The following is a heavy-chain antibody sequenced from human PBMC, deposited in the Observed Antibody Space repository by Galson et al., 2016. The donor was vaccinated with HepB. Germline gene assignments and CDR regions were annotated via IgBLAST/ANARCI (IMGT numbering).Heavy chain of an antibody. J-gene: IGHJ3*02. CDR1: GASIISRNW. V-gene: IGHV4-4*02. CDR2: INHGGTT. Sequence: SETLSLTCDVSGASIISRNWWSWVRQPPGQGLEWIGEINHGGTTNYDPSLMRRVTMSVDKSKSQLSLKLRSVSAAYTAVYFCARHMAMSGTRAFDMWGQGTMVTVSS. D-gene: IGHD6-19*01. CDR3: ARHMAMSGTRAFDM.